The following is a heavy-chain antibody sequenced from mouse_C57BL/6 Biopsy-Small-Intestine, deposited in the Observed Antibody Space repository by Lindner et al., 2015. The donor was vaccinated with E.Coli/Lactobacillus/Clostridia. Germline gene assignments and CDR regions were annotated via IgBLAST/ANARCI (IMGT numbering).Heavy chain of an antibody. J-gene: IGHJ2*01. V-gene: IGHV5-17*01. CDR1: GFTFSDYG. Sequence: VQLQESGGGLVKPGGSLKLSCAASGFTFSDYGMHWVRQAPEKGLEWVAYISSGSNTIYCADTVKGRFTISRDNAKNTLFLQMTSLRSEDTAMYYCAREGLYAFDYWGQGTTLTVSS. D-gene: IGHD2-12*01. CDR3: AREGLYAFDY. CDR2: ISSGSNTI.